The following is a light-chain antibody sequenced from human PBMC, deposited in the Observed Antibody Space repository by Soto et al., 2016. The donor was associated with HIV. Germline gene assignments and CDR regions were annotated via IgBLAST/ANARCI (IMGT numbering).Light chain of an antibody. CDR2: AAS. CDR3: QQLNSYPFT. Sequence: DIQMTQSPSSLSASVGDRVTITCRASQSITSYLNWYQQKPGKAPKLLIYAASSLQSGVPSRFSGSGSGTEFTLTISSLQPEDFATYYCQQLNSYPFTFGGRDQGGDQT. J-gene: IGKJ4*01. CDR1: QSITSY. V-gene: IGKV1-9*01.